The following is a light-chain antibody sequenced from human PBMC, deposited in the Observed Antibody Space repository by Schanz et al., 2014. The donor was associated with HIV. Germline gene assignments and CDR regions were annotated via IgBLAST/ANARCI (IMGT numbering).Light chain of an antibody. Sequence: DIQMTQSPSSLSASVGDRVTITCRASQSIGNSLAWYQLKPGRAPKLLIYAASTLVSGVPSRFIGSGSGTEFTLTISSLQPEDFATYYCLQHKTNPLTFGQGTRLDIK. J-gene: IGKJ5*01. CDR3: LQHKTNPLT. CDR1: QSIGNS. V-gene: IGKV1-5*03. CDR2: AAS.